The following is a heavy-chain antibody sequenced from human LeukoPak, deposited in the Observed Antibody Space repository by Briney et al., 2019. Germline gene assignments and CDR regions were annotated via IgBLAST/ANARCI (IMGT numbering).Heavy chain of an antibody. CDR3: ARGVQYQLPDP. Sequence: GGSLRLSCVASGFTFSNYGMHWVRQAPGKGLEWVAAIWYDGTNKYYADSVRGRFTISRDNSKNTLYLQIYSLRAEDTAMYYCARGVQYQLPDPWGQGTLVTVSS. J-gene: IGHJ5*02. CDR2: IWYDGTNK. V-gene: IGHV3-33*01. CDR1: GFTFSNYG. D-gene: IGHD2-2*01.